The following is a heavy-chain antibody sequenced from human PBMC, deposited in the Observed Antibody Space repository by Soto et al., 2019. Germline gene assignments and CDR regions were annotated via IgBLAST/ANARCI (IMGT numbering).Heavy chain of an antibody. CDR3: ARRPLTAAGFEY. D-gene: IGHD6-13*01. J-gene: IGHJ4*02. Sequence: GGPLRLSCRASAILLTHHAVTWVGQAPGKGLEWVSVITGSGGGTYFVDSVKVRFTISRDNSKNTVYLQMNSLRAEYTAVYYCARRPLTAAGFEYWGQGTLVTVSS. CDR1: AILLTHHA. V-gene: IGHV3-23*01. CDR2: ITGSGGGT.